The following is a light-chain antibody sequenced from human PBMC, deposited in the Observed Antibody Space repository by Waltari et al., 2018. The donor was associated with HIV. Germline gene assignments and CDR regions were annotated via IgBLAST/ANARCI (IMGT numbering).Light chain of an antibody. Sequence: QSALTQPASVSGSPGPSITISCTGTSSDVGSYNLFSWYQQHPGKAPKLMVYEVSKRPSGVSNRFSGSKSGNTASLTISGLQAEDEADYYCCSYADSPPYVFGTGTKVTVL. J-gene: IGLJ1*01. CDR2: EVS. V-gene: IGLV2-23*02. CDR3: CSYADSPPYV. CDR1: SSDVGSYNL.